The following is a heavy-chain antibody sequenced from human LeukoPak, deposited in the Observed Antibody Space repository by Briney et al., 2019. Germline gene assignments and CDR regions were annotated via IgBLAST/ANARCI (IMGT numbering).Heavy chain of an antibody. J-gene: IGHJ4*02. CDR3: ARDSLGGISWYLDY. V-gene: IGHV3-33*08. CDR2: IWYDGSNK. D-gene: IGHD6-13*01. CDR1: GFTVSSNY. Sequence: GGSLRLSCAASGFTVSSNYMSWVRQAPGKGLEWVAVIWYDGSNKYCADSVKGRFTISRDNSKNTLYLQMNSLRAEDTAVYYCARDSLGGISWYLDYWGQGTLVTVSS.